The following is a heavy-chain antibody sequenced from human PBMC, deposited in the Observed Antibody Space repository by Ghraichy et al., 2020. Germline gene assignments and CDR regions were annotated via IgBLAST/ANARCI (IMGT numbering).Heavy chain of an antibody. CDR3: AKGSTGDDYFDY. V-gene: IGHV3-7*01. Sequence: GGSLRLSCAVSGITVSTYWMSWVRQAPGKGLEWVANIKPDGSGKHYVDSVKDRFTISRDDTKNSLYLQMNSLRAEDTAVYYCAKGSTGDDYFDYWGQGTLVTVSS. CDR1: GITVSTYW. D-gene: IGHD1-1*01. CDR2: IKPDGSGK. J-gene: IGHJ4*02.